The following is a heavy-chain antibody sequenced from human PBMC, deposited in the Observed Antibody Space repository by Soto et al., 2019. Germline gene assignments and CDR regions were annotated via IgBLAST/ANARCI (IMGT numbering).Heavy chain of an antibody. CDR3: ARDSSYGVYDY. J-gene: IGHJ4*02. CDR1: GGSISSGGYY. D-gene: IGHD6-13*01. Sequence: QVQLQESGPGLVKPSQTLSLTCTVSGGSISSGGYYWSWIRQHPGKGLEWIGYIYYRGSPYYNPSLKSRVTIPVDTSKNQSSLKLSSVTAADTAVYYCARDSSYGVYDYWGQVTLFTVSS. V-gene: IGHV4-31*03. CDR2: IYYRGSP.